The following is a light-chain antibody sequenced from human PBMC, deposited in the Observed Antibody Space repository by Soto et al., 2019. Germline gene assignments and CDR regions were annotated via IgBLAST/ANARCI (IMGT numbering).Light chain of an antibody. CDR3: QQYGTSPPWT. Sequence: EIVLTQSPGTLSLSPGERATLSCRASQSVSSRYLAWYQQKPGQAPRLLIYGASSRATGIPDRFSGSGPWTDFTLSISRLEPEVFAVYYCQQYGTSPPWTFGTGTKVELK. J-gene: IGKJ1*01. CDR2: GAS. V-gene: IGKV3-20*01. CDR1: QSVSSRY.